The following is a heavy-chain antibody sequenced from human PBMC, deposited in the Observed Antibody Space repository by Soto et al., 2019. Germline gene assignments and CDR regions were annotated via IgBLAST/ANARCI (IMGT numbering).Heavy chain of an antibody. CDR3: VRDQKYFRVNGNWFDS. CDR1: GYTSADFG. CDR2: VSGNNGAS. V-gene: IGHV1-18*04. D-gene: IGHD2-2*01. Sequence: ASVKVSCKASGYTSADFGISWVRQAPGEGLEWMGWVSGNNGASNPAPKVQGRITMTLDTSTGVSYMALRSLRSDDTAIYYCVRDQKYFRVNGNWFDSWGQRPLVTVST. J-gene: IGHJ5*01.